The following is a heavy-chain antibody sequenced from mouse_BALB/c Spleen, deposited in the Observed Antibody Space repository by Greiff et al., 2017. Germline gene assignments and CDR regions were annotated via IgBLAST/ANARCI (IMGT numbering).Heavy chain of an antibody. CDR1: GFTFSDYG. D-gene: IGHD2-1*01. J-gene: IGHJ2*01. CDR3: ARAYGNYFDY. Sequence: EVKVVESGGGLVQPGGSRKLSCAASGFTFSDYGMAWVRQAPGKGPEWVAFISNLAYSIYYADTVTGRFTISRENAKNTLYLEMSSLRSEDTAMYYCARAYGNYFDYWGQGTTLTVSS. V-gene: IGHV5-15*02. CDR2: ISNLAYSI.